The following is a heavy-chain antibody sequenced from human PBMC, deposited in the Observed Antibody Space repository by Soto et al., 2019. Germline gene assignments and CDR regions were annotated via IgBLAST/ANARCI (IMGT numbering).Heavy chain of an antibody. V-gene: IGHV1-3*01. Sequence: ASVKVSCKASGYAFTSYAMHWVRQAPGQRLEWMGRINPGNGNTKYAQKFQGRVTMTRDTSTSTVYMELSSLRSEDTAVYYCARDLSGQSVDYWGQGTLVTVSS. CDR2: INPGNGNT. J-gene: IGHJ4*02. CDR1: GYAFTSYA. CDR3: ARDLSGQSVDY. D-gene: IGHD3-10*01.